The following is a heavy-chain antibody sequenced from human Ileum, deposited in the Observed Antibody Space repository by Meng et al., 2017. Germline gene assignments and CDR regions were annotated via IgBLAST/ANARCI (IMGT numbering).Heavy chain of an antibody. D-gene: IGHD5-18*01. Sequence: QVQLQESGPGLVKPAQTLFHTCRVSNGSLTNVNTYWNWIRQAPGQALEHIGYIYYDGSSYATPSLKSRVTMSIDTSTNQFSLRLDSVTAADTAVYYCAREFYVDTAMVIDSWGPGALVTVSS. CDR2: IYYDGSS. CDR3: AREFYVDTAMVIDS. CDR1: NGSLTNVNTY. J-gene: IGHJ4*02. V-gene: IGHV4-30-4*01.